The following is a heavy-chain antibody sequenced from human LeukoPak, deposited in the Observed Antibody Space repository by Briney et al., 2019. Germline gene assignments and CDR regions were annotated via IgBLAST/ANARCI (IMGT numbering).Heavy chain of an antibody. CDR3: ARGRGPSVGKAPGGLNWFDP. CDR2: IDSRSGNI. J-gene: IGHJ5*02. CDR1: GFTFSSYS. Sequence: PGGSLRLSCAGSGFTFSSYSMSWVRQAPGVGLEWISYIDSRSGNIYYADSVKGRFTISRDNAKNSLFLQMSSLRAEDTALYYCARGRGPSVGKAPGGLNWFDPWGQGTLVTVSS. D-gene: IGHD6-13*01. V-gene: IGHV3-48*04.